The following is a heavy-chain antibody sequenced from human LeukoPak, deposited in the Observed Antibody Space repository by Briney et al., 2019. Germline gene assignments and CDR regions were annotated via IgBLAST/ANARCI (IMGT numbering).Heavy chain of an antibody. CDR2: ISAYNGNT. D-gene: IGHD5-18*01. V-gene: IGHV1-18*01. Sequence: ASVRVSCKASGYTFTSYGISWVRQAPGQGLEWMGWISAYNGNTNYAQKLQGRVTMTTDTSTSTAYMELRSLRSDDTAVYYCARDDADTAMVNFDYWGQGTLVTVSS. CDR1: GYTFTSYG. J-gene: IGHJ4*02. CDR3: ARDDADTAMVNFDY.